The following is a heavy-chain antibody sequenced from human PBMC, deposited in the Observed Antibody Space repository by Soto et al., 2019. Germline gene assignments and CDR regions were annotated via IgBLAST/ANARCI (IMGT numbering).Heavy chain of an antibody. CDR3: ARSAITLFGVVSIPPHYDSEMDV. V-gene: IGHV1-69*01. Sequence: QVQLVQSGAEVKKPGSSVKVSCKASGGTFNRYAISWVRQAPGQGLEWVGGIIPIYGIGNNAQRFQGRVTITADESTGTTYMDLSSLRSADTGVYYCARSAITLFGVVSIPPHYDSEMDVWGQGTRVTVSS. CDR1: GGTFNRYA. CDR2: IIPIYGIG. J-gene: IGHJ6*01. D-gene: IGHD3-3*01.